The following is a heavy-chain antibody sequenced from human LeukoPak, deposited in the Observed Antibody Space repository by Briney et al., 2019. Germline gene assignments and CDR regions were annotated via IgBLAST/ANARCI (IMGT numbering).Heavy chain of an antibody. CDR2: ISYDGSNK. V-gene: IGHV3-30-3*01. CDR1: GFTFSSYA. J-gene: IGHJ5*02. D-gene: IGHD2-2*01. CDR3: AREGAVVVPAAPNWFDP. Sequence: GGSLRLSCAASGFTFSSYAMHWVRQAPGKGLEWVAVISYDGSNKYYADSVKGGFTISRDNSKNTLYLQMNSLRAEDTAVYYCAREGAVVVPAAPNWFDPWGQGTLVTVSS.